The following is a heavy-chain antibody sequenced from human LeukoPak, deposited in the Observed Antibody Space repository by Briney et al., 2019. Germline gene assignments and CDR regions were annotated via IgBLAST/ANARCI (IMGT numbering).Heavy chain of an antibody. V-gene: IGHV4-59*08. Sequence: KPSETLSRTCTVSGGSISSYYWSWIPQPPGKGLEWMGNIYYSGSTNYHPSLKRRVTISVDSSKNQFSLMLSSVSAADTAVYYCARFATESGSYQTFDYWGQGTLVTVSS. CDR3: ARFATESGSYQTFDY. J-gene: IGHJ4*02. D-gene: IGHD1-26*01. CDR2: IYYSGST. CDR1: GGSISSYY.